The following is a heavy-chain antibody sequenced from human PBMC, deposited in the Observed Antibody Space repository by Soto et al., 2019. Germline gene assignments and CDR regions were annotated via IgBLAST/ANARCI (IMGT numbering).Heavy chain of an antibody. V-gene: IGHV5-51*01. CDR1: GYSFTSYW. D-gene: IGHD2-15*01. Sequence: GESLKISCKGSGYSFTSYWIGWVRQMPGKGLEWMGIIYPGDSDTRYSPSFQGQVTISADKSISTAYLQWSSLKASDTAMYYCARHHYEDYCSGGSCYSEAADYCGQGTLVTVSS. CDR2: IYPGDSDT. J-gene: IGHJ4*02. CDR3: ARHHYEDYCSGGSCYSEAADY.